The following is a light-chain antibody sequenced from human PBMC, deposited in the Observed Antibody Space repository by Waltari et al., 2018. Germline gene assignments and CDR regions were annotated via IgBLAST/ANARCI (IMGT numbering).Light chain of an antibody. CDR1: QSVSTK. Sequence: EIVLTQSPATLSVSPGERATLPCRASQSVSTKVAWYQQGPGQAPRLLIYAASSRATGVPARFGGSGSETDFTLTISGLQSEDFAVYYCQHYEGWPPWTFGQGTKV. CDR3: QHYEGWPPWT. V-gene: IGKV3-15*01. CDR2: AAS. J-gene: IGKJ1*01.